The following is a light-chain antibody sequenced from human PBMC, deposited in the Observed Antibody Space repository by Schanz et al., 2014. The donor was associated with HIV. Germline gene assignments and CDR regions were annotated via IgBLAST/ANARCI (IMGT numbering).Light chain of an antibody. CDR1: QSVSSN. J-gene: IGKJ1*01. CDR3: QQYNTWPRT. V-gene: IGKV3D-15*01. CDR2: DAS. Sequence: ETVMTQSPATLSVSPGESATLSCRASQSVSSNLAWYQQKPGQAPRLLIYDASNRATGIPDRFSGRGSGTDFTLTISSLQSEDFAVYYCQQYNTWPRTFGQGTKVELK.